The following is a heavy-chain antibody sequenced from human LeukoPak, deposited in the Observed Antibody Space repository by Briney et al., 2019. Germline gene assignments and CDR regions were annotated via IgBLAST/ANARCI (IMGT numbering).Heavy chain of an antibody. CDR3: ARKWTGVDY. D-gene: IGHD1-14*01. Sequence: GGSLRLSRAASGFTFSSYGMHWVRQAPGKGLEWVAFIRYDGSNKYYADSVKGRFTISRDNAKNSLYLQMNSLGAEDTAVYYCARKWTGVDYWGQGTLVTVSS. J-gene: IGHJ4*02. CDR1: GFTFSSYG. CDR2: IRYDGSNK. V-gene: IGHV3-30*02.